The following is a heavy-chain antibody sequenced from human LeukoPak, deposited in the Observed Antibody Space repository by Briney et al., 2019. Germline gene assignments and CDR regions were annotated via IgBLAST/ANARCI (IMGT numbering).Heavy chain of an antibody. V-gene: IGHV4-59*11. CDR2: IYYSGST. Sequence: SETLSLTCTVSGGSISSHYWSWIWQPPGKGLEWIGYIYYSGSTNYNPSLKSRVTISVDTSKNQFSLKLSSVTAADTAVYYCARAPGYCSSTSCYTDNWFDPWGQGTLVTVSS. J-gene: IGHJ5*02. CDR1: GGSISSHY. CDR3: ARAPGYCSSTSCYTDNWFDP. D-gene: IGHD2-2*02.